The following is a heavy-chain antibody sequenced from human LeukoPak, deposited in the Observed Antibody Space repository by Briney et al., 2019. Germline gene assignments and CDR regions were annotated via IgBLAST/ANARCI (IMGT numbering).Heavy chain of an antibody. CDR1: GFTFSSYG. CDR3: ARGVRQGSSYPVTDAFDI. Sequence: GGSLRLSCAASGFTFSSYGMHWVRQAPGKGLEWVAVIWYDGSNKYYADSVKGRFTISRDNAKNSLYLQMNSLRAEDTAVYYCARGVRQGSSYPVTDAFDIWGQGTMVTVSS. V-gene: IGHV3-33*01. J-gene: IGHJ3*02. D-gene: IGHD6-6*01. CDR2: IWYDGSNK.